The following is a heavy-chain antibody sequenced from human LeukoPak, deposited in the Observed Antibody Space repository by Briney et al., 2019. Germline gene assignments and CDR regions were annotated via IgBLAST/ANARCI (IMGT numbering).Heavy chain of an antibody. CDR2: IRSSGTTT. D-gene: IGHD1-1*01. V-gene: IGHV3-48*01. Sequence: RGSLRLSCAASGFTFSTYSMNWVRQAPGKGLEWVSYIRSSGTTTYYADSVEGRFTISRDNGKNSLYLQMNSLRAEDTGVYYCTRDYNWNPDYWGQGTLVTVSS. J-gene: IGHJ4*02. CDR3: TRDYNWNPDY. CDR1: GFTFSTYS.